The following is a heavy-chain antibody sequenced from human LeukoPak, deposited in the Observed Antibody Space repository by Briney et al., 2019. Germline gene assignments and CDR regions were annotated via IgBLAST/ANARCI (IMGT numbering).Heavy chain of an antibody. Sequence: SETLSLTCAVSGGSISGNNWWGWVRQPPGKGLEWIGETYHSGSPNYNPSLKSRVTISVDKSRNHFSLNLSSVTAADTAVYYCARVNINNWHSCDYWGQGTLVTVSS. CDR3: ARVNINNWHSCDY. J-gene: IGHJ4*02. V-gene: IGHV4-4*02. CDR2: TYHSGSP. D-gene: IGHD1-1*01. CDR1: GGSISGNNW.